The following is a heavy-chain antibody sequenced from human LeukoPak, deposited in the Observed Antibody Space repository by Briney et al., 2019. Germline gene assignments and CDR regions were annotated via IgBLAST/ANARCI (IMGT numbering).Heavy chain of an antibody. Sequence: GGSLRLSCAASGFTVGGNPMTWVRQAPGKRLEWVSVIYSDGQTYYADSVKGRFSISRDDSKNTLYLQMNNLKVEDTAVYYCTRYAGAAWGQGSLVTVSS. J-gene: IGHJ5*02. CDR1: GFTVGGNP. V-gene: IGHV3-66*01. CDR3: TRYAGAA. CDR2: IYSDGQT. D-gene: IGHD3-10*01.